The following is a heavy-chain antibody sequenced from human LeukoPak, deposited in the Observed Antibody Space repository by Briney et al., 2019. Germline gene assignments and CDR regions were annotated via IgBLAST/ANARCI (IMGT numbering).Heavy chain of an antibody. CDR1: GGSISSDF. D-gene: IGHD6-19*01. Sequence: KTSHTLSITCTVSGGSISSDFWSWIRQPSPTLLEWIGYIYYSGSTNYNPSLKSRVTISVDTSENQFSLRLSSVTAADAAVYYCARHSGGWYLDSWGQGTLVTVSS. CDR2: IYYSGST. CDR3: ARHSGGWYLDS. J-gene: IGHJ4*02. V-gene: IGHV4-59*08.